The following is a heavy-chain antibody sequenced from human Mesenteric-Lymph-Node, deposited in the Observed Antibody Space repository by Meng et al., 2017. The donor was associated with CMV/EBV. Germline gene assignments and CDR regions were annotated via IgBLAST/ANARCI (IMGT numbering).Heavy chain of an antibody. CDR1: GFTFSSYG. D-gene: IGHD3-22*01. CDR2: IWYDGSQK. J-gene: IGHJ4*02. CDR3: ARDHSSGLFYFVY. V-gene: IGHV3-33*01. Sequence: AASGFTFSSYGMHWVRQAPGKGLEWVAVIWYDGSQKYHADSVKGRFTISRDNSKNTLYLEMNSLRVEDTAVYYCARDHSSGLFYFVYWGQGTLVTVSS.